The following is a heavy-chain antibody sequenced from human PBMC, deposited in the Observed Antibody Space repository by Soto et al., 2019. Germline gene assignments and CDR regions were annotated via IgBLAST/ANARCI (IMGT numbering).Heavy chain of an antibody. CDR2: ISYDGSNK. V-gene: IGHV3-30-3*01. CDR1: GFTFSSYA. D-gene: IGHD3-9*01. J-gene: IGHJ6*02. CDR3: ASALGYYDILGYYYGMDV. Sequence: QVQLVESGGGVVQPGRSLRLSCAASGFTFSSYAMHWVRQAPGKGLEWVAVISYDGSNKYYADSVKGRFTISRDNFKNTLYLLMNSLSAEDTGVYYCASALGYYDILGYYYGMDVWGQGTTVTVSS.